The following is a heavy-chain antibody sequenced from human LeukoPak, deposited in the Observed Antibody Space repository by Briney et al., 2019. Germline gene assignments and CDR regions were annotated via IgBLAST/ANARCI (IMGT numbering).Heavy chain of an antibody. J-gene: IGHJ4*02. V-gene: IGHV6-1*01. D-gene: IGHD1-26*01. CDR3: ARGEVGALGGYYFDY. CDR2: TYYRSKWYN. CDR1: GDSVSSNSAA. Sequence: SQTLSLTCAISGDSVSSNSAAWNWIRQSPSRGLEWLGRTYYRSKWYNDYAVSVKSRITINPDTSKNQFSLKLSSVTAADTAVYYCARGEVGALGGYYFDYWGQGTLVTVSS.